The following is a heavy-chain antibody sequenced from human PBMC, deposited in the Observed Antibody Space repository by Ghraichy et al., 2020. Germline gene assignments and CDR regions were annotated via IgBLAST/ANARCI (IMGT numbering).Heavy chain of an antibody. V-gene: IGHV4-61*01. D-gene: IGHD3-10*01. CDR3: ARVSGADWFDP. CDR1: GGSVSSGSYY. J-gene: IGHJ5*02. CDR2: IYYSGST. Sequence: GSLRLSCTVSGGSVSSGSYYWSWIRQPPGKGLEWIGYIYYSGSTNYNPSLKSRVTISVDTSKNQFSLKLSSVTAADTAVYYCARVSGADWFDPWGQGTLVTVSS.